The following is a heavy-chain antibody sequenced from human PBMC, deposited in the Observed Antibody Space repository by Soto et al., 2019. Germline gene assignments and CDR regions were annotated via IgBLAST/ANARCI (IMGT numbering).Heavy chain of an antibody. CDR1: GLTFSSYA. J-gene: IGHJ4*02. V-gene: IGHV3-23*01. CDR2: ISDSGDTT. CDR3: AKDPPQFPPSEAAADF. Sequence: EVQLLESGGGLVQPGGSLRLSCAASGLTFSSYAMSWVRQAPGKGLEWVSAISDSGDTTYYADSVKGRFTISRDNSKPTLYLQMTSLRAEDTAVYYCAKDPPQFPPSEAAADFWGQGTLLTVSS. D-gene: IGHD6-13*01.